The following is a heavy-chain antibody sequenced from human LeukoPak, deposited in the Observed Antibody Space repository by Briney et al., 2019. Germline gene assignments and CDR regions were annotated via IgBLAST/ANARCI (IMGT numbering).Heavy chain of an antibody. J-gene: IGHJ4*02. V-gene: IGHV3-66*02. CDR3: ARVGDYGDYAFDY. CDR2: IYSGGST. Sequence: GGSLRLSCAASGLTVSSNYMSWVRQAPGKGLEWVSVIYSGGSTYYADSVKGRFTISRDNSKNTLYLQMNSLRAEDTAVYYCARVGDYGDYAFDYWGQGTLVTVSS. D-gene: IGHD4-17*01. CDR1: GLTVSSNY.